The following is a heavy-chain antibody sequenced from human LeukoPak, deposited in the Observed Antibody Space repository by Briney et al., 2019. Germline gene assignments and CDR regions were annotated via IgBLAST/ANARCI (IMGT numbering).Heavy chain of an antibody. J-gene: IGHJ4*02. V-gene: IGHV3-7*01. D-gene: IGHD2-21*02. Sequence: GGFLRLSCAASGFTFSSNWMGWVRQAPGKGLEWVANINQDGNEKHYVDSVKGRFTISRDNSKSTLYLHLNIPRPEDTAVYYCTRSVVTTADFDYWGQGTLVTVSS. CDR1: GFTFSSNW. CDR2: INQDGNEK. CDR3: TRSVVTTADFDY.